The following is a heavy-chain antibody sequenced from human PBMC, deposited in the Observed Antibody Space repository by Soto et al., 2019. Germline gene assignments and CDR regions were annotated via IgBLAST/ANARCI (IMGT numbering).Heavy chain of an antibody. V-gene: IGHV4-61*08. CDR3: GRDFGDYSFFFDY. J-gene: IGHJ4*02. CDR1: GGSISSGGYS. D-gene: IGHD4-17*01. CDR2: YSGFT. Sequence: SETLSLTCAVSGGSISSGGYSWSWIRQPPGKGLEWIGGYSGFTNYNPSLESRASISVDRSKNQFSLHLRSVTTADTAIYYCGRDFGDYSFFFDYWGQGNLVTVSS.